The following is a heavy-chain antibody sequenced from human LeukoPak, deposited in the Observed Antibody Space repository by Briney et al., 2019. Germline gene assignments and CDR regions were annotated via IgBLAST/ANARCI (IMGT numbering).Heavy chain of an antibody. CDR2: ISGSGGST. D-gene: IGHD2-15*01. Sequence: GSLRLSCAASGFPFISYAMSWVRQAPGKGLEWVSAISGSGGSTYYADSVKGRFTISRDNSKNTLYLQMNSLRAEDTAVYYCAKDLRGCSGGSCYEAFDIWGQGTMVTVSS. CDR1: GFPFISYA. CDR3: AKDLRGCSGGSCYEAFDI. V-gene: IGHV3-23*01. J-gene: IGHJ3*02.